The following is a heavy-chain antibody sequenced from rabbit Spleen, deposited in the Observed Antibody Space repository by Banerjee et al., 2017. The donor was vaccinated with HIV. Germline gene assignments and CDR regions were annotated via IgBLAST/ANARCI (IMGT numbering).Heavy chain of an antibody. Sequence: QSLEESGGDLVKPGASLTLTCKASGIDFSSYYYMCWVRQAPGKGLEWIGCIYAGSSGSTYYASWARGRFTISKSSSTTVTLRMTSLTAADRAAYFCARDLVGVIGWNFYLWGQGTLVTVS. J-gene: IGHJ6*01. CDR2: IYAGSSGST. D-gene: IGHD1-1*01. V-gene: IGHV1S40*01. CDR3: ARDLVGVIGWNFYL. CDR1: GIDFSSYYY.